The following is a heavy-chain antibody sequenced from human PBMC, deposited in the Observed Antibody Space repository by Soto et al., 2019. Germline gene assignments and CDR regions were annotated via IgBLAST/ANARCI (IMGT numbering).Heavy chain of an antibody. J-gene: IGHJ5*02. CDR2: IYPGDSDT. CDR3: ARRAADWFDP. CDR1: GSSFPSSW. Sequence: GEPLKTSGRGSGSSFPSSWIGWVRQMPGKGLEWMGIIYPGDSDTRYSPSFQGQVTISADKSISTAYLQWSSLKASDTAMYYCARRAADWFDPWGQGTLVTVSS. V-gene: IGHV5-51*01. D-gene: IGHD6-25*01.